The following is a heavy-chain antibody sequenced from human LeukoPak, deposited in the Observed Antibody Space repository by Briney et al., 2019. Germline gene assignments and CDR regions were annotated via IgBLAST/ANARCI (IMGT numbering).Heavy chain of an antibody. Sequence: SETLSLTCTVSGGSISSSSYYWGWIRQPPGKGLEWIGYIYYSGSTYYNPSLKSRVTISVDSSKNQFSLKLSSVTAADTAVYYCARVEVRGVLDYWGQGTLVTVSS. V-gene: IGHV4-30-4*08. CDR2: IYYSGST. D-gene: IGHD3-10*01. CDR3: ARVEVRGVLDY. CDR1: GGSISSSSYY. J-gene: IGHJ4*02.